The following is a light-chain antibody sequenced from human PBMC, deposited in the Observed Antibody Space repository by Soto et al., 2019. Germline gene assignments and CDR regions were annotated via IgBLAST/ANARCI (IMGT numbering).Light chain of an antibody. Sequence: EVVLTQSPATLSLSPGERATLSCRASQSIRNYLAWYQQKPGQAPRLLIYDASNRATGIPARFSGSGSGTDFIFTISSLEPEDFAVYFCQQYGSSPWTFGQGTKVEIK. J-gene: IGKJ1*01. CDR3: QQYGSSPWT. V-gene: IGKV3-11*01. CDR2: DAS. CDR1: QSIRNY.